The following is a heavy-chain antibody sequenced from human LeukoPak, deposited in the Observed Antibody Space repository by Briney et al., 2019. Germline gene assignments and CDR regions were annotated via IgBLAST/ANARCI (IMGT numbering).Heavy chain of an antibody. V-gene: IGHV3-11*04. D-gene: IGHD3-9*01. Sequence: GGSLRLSCAASGFTFSDYYMTWIRQAPGKGLEWISYISSGDGPTYYADSVKGRFTISRDNAKNSLYLQMNSLRAEDTAVYYCAQGNYGILTAGFFDYWGQGTLVTVSS. CDR3: AQGNYGILTAGFFDY. J-gene: IGHJ4*02. CDR2: ISSGDGPT. CDR1: GFTFSDYY.